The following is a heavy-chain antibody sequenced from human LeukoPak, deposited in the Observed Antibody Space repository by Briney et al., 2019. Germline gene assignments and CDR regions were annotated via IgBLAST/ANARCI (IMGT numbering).Heavy chain of an antibody. CDR1: GFTFSSYW. CDR2: IKQDGSEK. Sequence: GGSLRLSCAASGFTFSSYWMSWVRQAPGKGLEWVANIKQDGSEKYYVDSVKGRFTISRDNAKNSLYLQMNSLRAEDTAVYYCARENPRYDILTGYKPGGIDYWGQGTLVTVSS. D-gene: IGHD3-9*01. CDR3: ARENPRYDILTGYKPGGIDY. V-gene: IGHV3-7*01. J-gene: IGHJ4*02.